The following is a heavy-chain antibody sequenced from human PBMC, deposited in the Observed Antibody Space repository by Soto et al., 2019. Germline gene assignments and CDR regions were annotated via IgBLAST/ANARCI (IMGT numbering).Heavy chain of an antibody. D-gene: IGHD3-3*01. CDR2: IYYSGST. Sequence: LSLTCTVSGGSISSGGYYWSWIRQHPGKGLEWIGYIYYSGSTNYNPSLKSRVTISVDTSKNQFSLKLSSVTAADTAVYYCARVPYYDFWSGYPWFDPWGQGTLVTAPQ. V-gene: IGHV4-61*08. CDR1: GGSISSGGYY. CDR3: ARVPYYDFWSGYPWFDP. J-gene: IGHJ5*02.